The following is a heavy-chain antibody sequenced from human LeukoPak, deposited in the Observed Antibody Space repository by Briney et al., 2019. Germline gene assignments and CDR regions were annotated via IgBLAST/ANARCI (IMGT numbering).Heavy chain of an antibody. CDR1: GGTFSSYA. V-gene: IGHV1-69*13. CDR3: AREVVPYNWFDP. Sequence: GASVKVSCKASGGTFSSYAISWVRQAPGQGLEWMGGIIPIFGTANYAQKFQGRVTITADESTSTAYMELSSLRSEDTAVYYCAREVVPYNWFDPWGQGTLVTVSS. CDR2: IIPIFGTA. J-gene: IGHJ5*02. D-gene: IGHD6-6*01.